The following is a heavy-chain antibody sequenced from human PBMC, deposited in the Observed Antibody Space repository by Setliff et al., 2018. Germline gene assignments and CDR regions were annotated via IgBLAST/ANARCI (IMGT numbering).Heavy chain of an antibody. V-gene: IGHV4-61*09. J-gene: IGHJ4*02. CDR1: GDSISSRTYY. CDR3: ASPPSYYDSSGYYYLAY. CDR2: IYTSWST. D-gene: IGHD3-22*01. Sequence: SETLSLTCTVSGDSISSRTYYWSWIRQPAGKGLEWIGHIYTSWSTIYNPSLKSRLTISLDTSKNQFSLTLSSVTAADTAVYYCASPPSYYDSSGYYYLAYWGQGTLVTVSS.